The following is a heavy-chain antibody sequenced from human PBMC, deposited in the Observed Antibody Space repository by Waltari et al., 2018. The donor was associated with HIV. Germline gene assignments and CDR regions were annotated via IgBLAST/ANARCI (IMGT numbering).Heavy chain of an antibody. CDR3: TRDLARYNWNDIPLDY. CDR1: GFTFRSSW. J-gene: IGHJ4*02. D-gene: IGHD1-20*01. V-gene: IGHV3-74*01. CDR2: ISSDGTTT. Sequence: EVQLVASGGVLVQPGGSLRLSCAASGFTFRSSWLPGVRQAPGQGLVWVSRISSDGTTTSYADSVKGRFTISRDNAKNTLYLQMNSLRAEDTAVYYCTRDLARYNWNDIPLDYWGQGALVTVSS.